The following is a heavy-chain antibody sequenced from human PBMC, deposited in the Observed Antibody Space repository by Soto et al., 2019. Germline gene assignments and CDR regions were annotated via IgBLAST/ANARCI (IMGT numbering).Heavy chain of an antibody. Sequence: SGGSLRLSCAASGFNFYNYAMSWVRQAPGKGLEWVSAITDSGSGTYYADSVRGRFTISRDNSKNMLHLQMNSLRAEDTAVYYCASPGTYYFDMDVWGQGTTVTVSS. CDR2: ITDSGSGT. CDR1: GFNFYNYA. CDR3: ASPGTYYFDMDV. J-gene: IGHJ6*02. V-gene: IGHV3-23*01. D-gene: IGHD1-26*01.